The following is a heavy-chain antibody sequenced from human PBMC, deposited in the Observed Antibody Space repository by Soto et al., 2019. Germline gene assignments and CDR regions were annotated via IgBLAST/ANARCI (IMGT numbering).Heavy chain of an antibody. CDR3: ARGEFGWRSTTCYHNDYYYYARDV. CDR1: GGTFSTYA. Sequence: QVQLVQSGAEVKKPGSSVKVSCKASGGTFSTYAISWVRQAPGQGLEWMGGITPIFGKTNYAQIFQGRVTISADESRSTGYMELVSLRSEDPAIYYLARGEFGWRSTTCYHNDYYYYARDVLGQGTTVTV. V-gene: IGHV1-69*01. D-gene: IGHD2-2*01. CDR2: ITPIFGKT. J-gene: IGHJ6*02.